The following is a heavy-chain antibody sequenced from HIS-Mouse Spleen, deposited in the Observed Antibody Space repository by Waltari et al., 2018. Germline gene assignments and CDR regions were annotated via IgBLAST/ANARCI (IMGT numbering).Heavy chain of an antibody. CDR2: IYSGGST. Sequence: EVQLVETGGGLIQPGGSLRLSCAASGFTGSSKYMSWVRPAPGKGLEWVSVIYSGGSTYYADSVKGRFTISRDNSKNTLYLQMNSLRAEDTAVYYCARHYYYGSGSYYFDYWGQGTLVTVSS. D-gene: IGHD3-10*01. CDR1: GFTGSSKY. J-gene: IGHJ4*02. V-gene: IGHV3-53*02. CDR3: ARHYYYGSGSYYFDY.